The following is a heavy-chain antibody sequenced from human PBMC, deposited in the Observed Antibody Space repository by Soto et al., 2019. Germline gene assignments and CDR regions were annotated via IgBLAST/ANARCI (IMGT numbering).Heavy chain of an antibody. D-gene: IGHD6-13*01. CDR3: AKSDSSSWYSGTDSYYYYGMEG. V-gene: IGHV3-23*01. J-gene: IGHJ6*04. Sequence: PRLSCAASGFTFSSYAMSWVRQAPGKGLELVSAISGSGGSAYYADSVKGRFTISRDNSKNTMYLQMNSLRAEDTAVYYCAKSDSSSWYSGTDSYYYYGMEGWGNGTTVTVSS. CDR2: ISGSGGSA. CDR1: GFTFSSYA.